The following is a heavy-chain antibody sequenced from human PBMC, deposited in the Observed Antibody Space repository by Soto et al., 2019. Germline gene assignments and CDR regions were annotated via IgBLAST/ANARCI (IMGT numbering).Heavy chain of an antibody. CDR3: ARSQGSSTSLEIYYYYYYGMEV. CDR2: IIPIPGTA. J-gene: IGHJ6*02. V-gene: IGHV1-69*01. D-gene: IGHD2-2*01. CDR1: GGTFSSYA. Sequence: QVQLVQSGAEVKKPGSSVKVSCKASGGTFSSYAISWVRQAPGQGLEWMGGIIPIPGTANYAQKFQGRVTITAYESTSTAYMELSSLRSEDTAVYYCARSQGSSTSLEIYYYYYYGMEVWGQGTTVTVSS.